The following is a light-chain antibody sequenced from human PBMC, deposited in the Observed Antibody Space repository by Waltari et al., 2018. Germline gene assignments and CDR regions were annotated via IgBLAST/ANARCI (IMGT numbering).Light chain of an antibody. V-gene: IGKV3-11*01. CDR2: DTA. CDR3: QQRRRWPLT. J-gene: IGKJ4*01. CDR1: QTVDTY. Sequence: EILLTQSPATLSLSPGERATTSCRASQTVDTYLAWYQQIPGQAPRLLIYDTANRATGIPDRFSGSGSETDFTLTISSLEPEDFAVYYCQQRRRWPLTFGGGSKVEI.